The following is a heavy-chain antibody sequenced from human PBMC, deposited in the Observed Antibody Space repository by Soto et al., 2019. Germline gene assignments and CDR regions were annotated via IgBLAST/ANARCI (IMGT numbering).Heavy chain of an antibody. CDR2: INPSGGST. CDR3: ARDRITILGVVNQSMDV. V-gene: IGHV1-46*01. CDR1: GYTFTSYY. Sequence: ASVKVSCKASGYTFTSYYMHWVRQAPGQGLEWMGIINPSGGSTSYAQKFQGRVTMTRDTSTSTVYMELSSLRSEDTAVYYCARDRITILGVVNQSMDVCGQGPTVTVYS. J-gene: IGHJ6*02. D-gene: IGHD3-3*01.